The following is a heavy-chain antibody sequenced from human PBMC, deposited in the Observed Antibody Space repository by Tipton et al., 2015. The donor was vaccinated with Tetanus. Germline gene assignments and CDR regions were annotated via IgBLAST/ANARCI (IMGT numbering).Heavy chain of an antibody. J-gene: IGHJ4*02. D-gene: IGHD2-2*01. CDR3: ASDPALMGNFDY. CDR2: IYHSGST. V-gene: IGHV4-30-2*01. CDR1: GGSITSDNHY. Sequence: SGGSITSDNHYWSWIRQPPGKGLEWIGYIYHSGSTYYNPSLKSRVTISTDKSKNQVSLRLNSVTAADTAVYYCASDPALMGNFDYWGQGTLVTVSS.